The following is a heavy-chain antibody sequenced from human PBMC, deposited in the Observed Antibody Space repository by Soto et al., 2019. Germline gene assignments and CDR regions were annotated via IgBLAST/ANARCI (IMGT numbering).Heavy chain of an antibody. D-gene: IGHD6-13*01. V-gene: IGHV4-39*01. Sequence: SETLSLTCTVSDGSISSSSFHWGWIRQPPGKGLEWIGSIYYSGSTYYSPSLKSRVTISVDTSKNQFSLKLSSVTAADTAVYYCARRERAAGTDWWFDPWGQGSLVTVAS. J-gene: IGHJ5*02. CDR1: DGSISSSSFH. CDR3: ARRERAAGTDWWFDP. CDR2: IYYSGST.